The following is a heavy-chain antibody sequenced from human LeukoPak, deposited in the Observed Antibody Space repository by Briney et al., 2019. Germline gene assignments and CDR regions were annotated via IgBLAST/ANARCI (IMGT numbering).Heavy chain of an antibody. CDR3: AAGIAAAGTFYYYMDV. J-gene: IGHJ6*03. Sequence: GGSLRLSCAASGFTFSSYAMSWVRQAPGKGLEWVSAISGSGGSTYYADSVKGRFTISRDNSKNTLHLQMNSLRAEDTAVYYCAAGIAAAGTFYYYMDVWGKGTTVTVSS. D-gene: IGHD6-13*01. V-gene: IGHV3-23*01. CDR2: ISGSGGST. CDR1: GFTFSSYA.